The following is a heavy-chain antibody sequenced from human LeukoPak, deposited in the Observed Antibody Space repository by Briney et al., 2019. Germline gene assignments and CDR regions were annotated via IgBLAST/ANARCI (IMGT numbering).Heavy chain of an antibody. Sequence: PGGSLRLSCAASGFTFSTYAMHWVRQAPGKGLEWVALISNDGFKKYYPDFVEGRFIISRDNSKNTLFLQMNSLRAEDTAVYYCAPSPNYGSGTSGNWGQGTLVTVSS. CDR1: GFTFSTYA. D-gene: IGHD3-10*01. J-gene: IGHJ4*02. V-gene: IGHV3-30*03. CDR3: APSPNYGSGTSGN. CDR2: ISNDGFKK.